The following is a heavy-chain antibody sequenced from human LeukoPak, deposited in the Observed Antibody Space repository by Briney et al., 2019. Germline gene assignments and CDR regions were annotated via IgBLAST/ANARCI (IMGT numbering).Heavy chain of an antibody. Sequence: ASVKVSCKASGYTSTSYGISWVRQAPGQGLEWMGWISAYNGNTNYAQKLQGRVTMTTDTSTSTAYMELRSLRSDDTAVYYCARDPYYYGSGSLDYWGQGTLVTVSS. D-gene: IGHD3-10*01. CDR2: ISAYNGNT. V-gene: IGHV1-18*01. CDR3: ARDPYYYGSGSLDY. J-gene: IGHJ4*02. CDR1: GYTSTSYG.